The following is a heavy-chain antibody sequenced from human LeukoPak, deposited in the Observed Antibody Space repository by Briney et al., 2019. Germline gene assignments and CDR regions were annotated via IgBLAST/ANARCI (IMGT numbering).Heavy chain of an antibody. D-gene: IGHD5-12*01. Sequence: PSDTLSLTCTVSGGSISSYYWSWIRQPPGKGLEWIGYIYYSGSTNYNPSLKSRVTISVDTSKNQFSLKLSSVTAADTAVYYCARLDSGYDPIDYWGQGTLVTVSS. CDR3: ARLDSGYDPIDY. J-gene: IGHJ4*02. V-gene: IGHV4-59*08. CDR2: IYYSGST. CDR1: GGSISSYY.